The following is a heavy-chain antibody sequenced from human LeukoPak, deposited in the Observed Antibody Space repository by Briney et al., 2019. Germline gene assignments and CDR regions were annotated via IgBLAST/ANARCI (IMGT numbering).Heavy chain of an antibody. CDR2: IYYSAST. D-gene: IGHD3-9*01. J-gene: IGHJ4*02. V-gene: IGHV4-59*08. Sequence: SETLSLTCTVSGGSISSYYWSWIRQPPGKGLEWIGYIYYSASTNYNPSLKSRVTISVDTSKNQFSLKLSSVTAADTAVYYCARLGRDYDILTGYYHPPLWGQGTLVTVSS. CDR3: ARLGRDYDILTGYYHPPL. CDR1: GGSISSYY.